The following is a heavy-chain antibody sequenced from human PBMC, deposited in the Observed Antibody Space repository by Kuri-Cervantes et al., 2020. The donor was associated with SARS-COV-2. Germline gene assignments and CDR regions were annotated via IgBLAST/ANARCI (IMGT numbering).Heavy chain of an antibody. CDR3: ARNPYVDTAMEFDY. Sequence: GGSLRLSCAASHFTFSSYAFHWVRQAPGQGLEWVAAISYDGNNKYFADSVKGRFTISRDNAKNSLYLQMNSLRAEGTAVYYCARNPYVDTAMEFDYWGQGTLVTVSS. CDR2: ISYDGNNK. D-gene: IGHD5-18*01. CDR1: HFTFSSYA. V-gene: IGHV3-30*04. J-gene: IGHJ4*02.